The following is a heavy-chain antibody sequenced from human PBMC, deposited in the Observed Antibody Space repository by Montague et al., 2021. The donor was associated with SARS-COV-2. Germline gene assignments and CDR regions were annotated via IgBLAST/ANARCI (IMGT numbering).Heavy chain of an antibody. V-gene: IGHV2-5*01. CDR1: GFSLSTPNVG. CDR2: IYSNGDK. CDR3: AHLIRYYDIFTGIPFDD. D-gene: IGHD3-9*01. J-gene: IGHJ4*02. Sequence: PALVKPTQTLTLTCTFSGFSLSTPNVGVAWIRQPPGKALEWLAVIYSNGDKRYSPSLQRRLTNTKDTSRNQVVVSLTNVDPLDTATYYCAHLIRYYDIFTGIPFDDWGQGTQVTVSS.